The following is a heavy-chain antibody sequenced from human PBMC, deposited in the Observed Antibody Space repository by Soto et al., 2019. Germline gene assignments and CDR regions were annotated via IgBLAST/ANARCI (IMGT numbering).Heavy chain of an antibody. CDR2: ISSSGHTV. V-gene: IGHV3-48*02. Sequence: EVQLVESGGGLIQPGGSLRLSCAASGFNFSTYSMNWLRQAPGKGLEWVSYISSSGHTVYYADSVKGRFTISRDDAKNSLSLEMNSLREEDTAMYYCAKSFDYRGQGTLVTVSS. J-gene: IGHJ4*02. CDR3: AKSFDY. CDR1: GFNFSTYS.